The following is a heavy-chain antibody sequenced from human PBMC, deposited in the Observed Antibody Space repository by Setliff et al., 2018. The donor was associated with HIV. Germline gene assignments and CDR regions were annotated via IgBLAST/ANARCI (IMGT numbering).Heavy chain of an antibody. Sequence: GASVKVSCKASGGTFSSFAINWVRQAPGQGLEWLGGIITVIGMAEYSQKFQGRVTMTTDESTSTAYMELSSLRSEDTAVYYCARYAAAEIGPHWFDPWGQGTLVTVSS. CDR1: GGTFSSFA. CDR3: ARYAAAEIGPHWFDP. V-gene: IGHV1-69*05. D-gene: IGHD6-13*01. CDR2: IITVIGMA. J-gene: IGHJ5*02.